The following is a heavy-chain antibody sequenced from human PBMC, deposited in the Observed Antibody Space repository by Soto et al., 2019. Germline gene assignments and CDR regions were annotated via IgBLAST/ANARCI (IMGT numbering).Heavy chain of an antibody. CDR2: IGTADGT. V-gene: IGHV3-13*01. CDR1: GFTFSSYD. Sequence: GGSLRLSCAASGFTFSSYDMHWVRQGPGKVLEWVSTIGTADGTYYAGSVKGRFTISREDAKNSLYLQMNSLRVEDTAVYYCTRGGIAPGYGLDVWGLGTTVTVSS. J-gene: IGHJ6*02. D-gene: IGHD6-25*01. CDR3: TRGGIAPGYGLDV.